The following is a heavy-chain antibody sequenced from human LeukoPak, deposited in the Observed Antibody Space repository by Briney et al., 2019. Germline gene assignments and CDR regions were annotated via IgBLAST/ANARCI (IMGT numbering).Heavy chain of an antibody. Sequence: SVKVSCKASGGTFSSYAISWVRQAPGQGLEWMGGIIPIFGTANYAQKFQGRVTITADESTSTAYIELSSLRSEDTAVYYCARAPSPRAWLQWLGAFDIWGQGTMVTVSS. CDR2: IIPIFGTA. D-gene: IGHD5-24*01. CDR1: GGTFSSYA. CDR3: ARAPSPRAWLQWLGAFDI. J-gene: IGHJ3*02. V-gene: IGHV1-69*01.